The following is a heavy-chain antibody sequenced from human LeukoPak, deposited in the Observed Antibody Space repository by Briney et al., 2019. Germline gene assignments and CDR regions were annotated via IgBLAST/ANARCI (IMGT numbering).Heavy chain of an antibody. Sequence: SETLSLTCAVYGGSFSGYYWSWIRPPPGKGLEWIGEINHSGSTNYNPSLKSRVTISVDTSKNQFSLKLSSVTAADTAVYYCARVPYSNYVRYYYYGMDVWGQGTTVTVSS. CDR2: INHSGST. V-gene: IGHV4-34*01. J-gene: IGHJ6*02. CDR3: ARVPYSNYVRYYYYGMDV. D-gene: IGHD4-11*01. CDR1: GGSFSGYY.